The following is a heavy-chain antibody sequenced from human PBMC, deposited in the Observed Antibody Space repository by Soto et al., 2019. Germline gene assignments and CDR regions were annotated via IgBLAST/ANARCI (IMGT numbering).Heavy chain of an antibody. CDR3: ASEFCSGGSCYARVCDY. J-gene: IGHJ4*02. Sequence: GRSLRPSCVAFRFAFDSYAMHWVRQSPGKGLEWVAFISSGSDYLYYADSVKCRFTISRDNAKPSLYLQMNSLAEDDTALYYFASEFCSGGSCYARVCDYWGQGSLVTVSS. CDR1: RFAFDSYA. V-gene: IGHV3-21*04. D-gene: IGHD2-15*01. CDR2: ISSGSDYL.